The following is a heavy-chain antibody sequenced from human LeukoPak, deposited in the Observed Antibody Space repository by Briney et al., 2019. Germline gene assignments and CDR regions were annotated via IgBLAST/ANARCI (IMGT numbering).Heavy chain of an antibody. Sequence: SGGSLRLSCAASGFTVSSNYMSWVRQAPGKGLEWVSVIYSGGSTYYADSVKGRFTISRDNSKNTLYLQMNSLRTEDTAVYYCATEESDVWEPLDYWGQGTLVTVS. CDR3: ATEESDVWEPLDY. J-gene: IGHJ4*02. V-gene: IGHV3-53*01. CDR1: GFTVSSNY. CDR2: IYSGGST. D-gene: IGHD1-26*01.